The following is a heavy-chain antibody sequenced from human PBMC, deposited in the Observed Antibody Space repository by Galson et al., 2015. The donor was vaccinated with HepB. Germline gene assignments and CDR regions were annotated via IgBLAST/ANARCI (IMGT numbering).Heavy chain of an antibody. V-gene: IGHV4-39*01. Sequence: ETLSLTCTVSGYSINSGGYYWGWIRQPPEKGLEWIGTMYHSGAAYYNPSLKSRVTMSVDASRNQFSLKLTSVTAADRAVYYCARHRGNYGFFEFDVRGQGTMVTVSS. J-gene: IGHJ3*01. CDR3: ARHRGNYGFFEFDV. CDR1: GYSINSGGYY. D-gene: IGHD3-10*01. CDR2: MYHSGAA.